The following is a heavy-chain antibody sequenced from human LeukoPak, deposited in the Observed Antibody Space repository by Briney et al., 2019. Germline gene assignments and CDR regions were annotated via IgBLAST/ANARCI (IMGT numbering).Heavy chain of an antibody. D-gene: IGHD4-17*01. CDR1: GDSVSSNSAA. J-gene: IGHJ5*02. CDR3: ARDDGDYKWFDP. Sequence: SQTLSLTCAISGDSVSSNSAAWHWIRQSPSRGLEWLGRTSYRSKWSTDYAVSVKSRITSNPATSKNQFSLQLKSVTPEDTAVYYSARDDGDYKWFDPWGQGTLVTVSS. V-gene: IGHV6-1*01. CDR2: TSYRSKWST.